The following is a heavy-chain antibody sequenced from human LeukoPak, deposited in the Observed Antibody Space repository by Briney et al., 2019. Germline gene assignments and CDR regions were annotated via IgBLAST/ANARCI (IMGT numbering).Heavy chain of an antibody. J-gene: IGHJ3*02. V-gene: IGHV4-34*01. CDR1: GGSFSGYY. D-gene: IGHD1-26*01. CDR3: ARGRSYQAGAFDI. CDR2: INHSGST. Sequence: SETLSLTCAVYGGSFSGYYWSWIRQPPGKGLEWIGEINHSGSTNYNPSLKSRVTISVDTSKNQFSLKLSSVTAADTAVYYCARGRSYQAGAFDIWGQGTMVTVSS.